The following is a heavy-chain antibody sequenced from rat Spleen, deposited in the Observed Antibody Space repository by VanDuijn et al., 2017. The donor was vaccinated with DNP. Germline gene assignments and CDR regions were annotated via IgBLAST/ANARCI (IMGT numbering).Heavy chain of an antibody. J-gene: IGHJ2*01. V-gene: IGHV6-6*01. CDR1: GFTFSTTW. CDR2: IKAKSNNYAT. CDR3: AGGTTRDY. D-gene: IGHD1-5*01. Sequence: EVQVLESGGGLVQPGNSLKLSCATSGFTFSTTWMYWYRQFPEKRLEWVARIKAKSNNYATDYTESVKGRFTISRDDSKSSIYLQMNNLKEEDTAIYYWAGGTTRDYWGQGVMVTVSS.